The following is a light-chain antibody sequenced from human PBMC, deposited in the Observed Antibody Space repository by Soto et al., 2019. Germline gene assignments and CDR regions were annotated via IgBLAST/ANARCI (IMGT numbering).Light chain of an antibody. CDR1: SSDVGGYNY. J-gene: IGLJ3*02. V-gene: IGLV2-14*01. Sequence: QSALTQPASASGSPGQSITISCTGTSSDVGGYNYVSWYQQHPGKAPKLMIYDVSNRPSGVSNCFSGSKSGNTASLTISGLQAEDEADYYCRAYTSSRTPWVFGGGTQLTVL. CDR3: RAYTSSRTPWV. CDR2: DVS.